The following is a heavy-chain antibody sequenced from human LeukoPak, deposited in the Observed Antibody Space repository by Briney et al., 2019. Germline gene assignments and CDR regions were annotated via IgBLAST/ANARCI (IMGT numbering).Heavy chain of an antibody. J-gene: IGHJ3*02. CDR1: GYTFGSYG. V-gene: IGHV3-33*01. CDR3: ARGGLTTSRNNAFDI. Sequence: GRSLRLSCAASGYTFGSYGMHWVRQRPGKGLEWLTVIWSDESKKYYGDSVKGRFTVSRDNSKNTLYLDINSLRVDDTAIYYCARGGLTTSRNNAFDIWGQGTMVAVSS. CDR2: IWSDESKK. D-gene: IGHD4-11*01.